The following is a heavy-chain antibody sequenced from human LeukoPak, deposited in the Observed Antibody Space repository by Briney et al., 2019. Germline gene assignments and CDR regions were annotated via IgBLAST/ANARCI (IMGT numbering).Heavy chain of an antibody. Sequence: ASVKVSCKASGYIFTRYYMHWVRQAPGQGLEWMGIIDPSGGSTSYAQNFQGGVTMTRDATTNTVYLELSSLRSEDPAVYYCARDFGEMPNYWGQGTLVTVSS. CDR1: GYIFTRYY. CDR3: ARDFGEMPNY. D-gene: IGHD5-24*01. V-gene: IGHV1-46*01. CDR2: IDPSGGST. J-gene: IGHJ4*02.